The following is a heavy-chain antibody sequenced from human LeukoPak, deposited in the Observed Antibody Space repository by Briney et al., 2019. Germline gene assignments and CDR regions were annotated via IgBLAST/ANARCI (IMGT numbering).Heavy chain of an antibody. D-gene: IGHD2/OR15-2a*01. CDR1: GFTFSGSA. CDR3: TRRENRGVDY. J-gene: IGHJ4*02. V-gene: IGHV3-73*01. CDR2: IRSKANSYAT. Sequence: PGGSLRLXCAASGFTFSGSAMHWVRQASGKGLEWVGRIRSKANSYATAYAASVKGRFTISRDDSKSTAYLQMNSLKTEDTAVYYCTRRENRGVDYWGQGTLVTVSS.